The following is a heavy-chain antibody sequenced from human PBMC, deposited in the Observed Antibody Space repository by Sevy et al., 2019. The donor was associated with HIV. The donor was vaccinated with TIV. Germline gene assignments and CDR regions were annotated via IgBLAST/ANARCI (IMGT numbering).Heavy chain of an antibody. V-gene: IGHV3-48*01. J-gene: IGHJ4*02. CDR1: GFTFSSYP. Sequence: GGSLRLSCVASGFTFSSYPMNWVRQSPGRGLEWLSYISSTTDTVYYADSVKGRFTISRDNAKNSLFLQMDSLRADDSAVYYCVRTAVTTHFDYWDQGALVTVSS. CDR2: ISSTTDTV. D-gene: IGHD4-17*01. CDR3: VRTAVTTHFDY.